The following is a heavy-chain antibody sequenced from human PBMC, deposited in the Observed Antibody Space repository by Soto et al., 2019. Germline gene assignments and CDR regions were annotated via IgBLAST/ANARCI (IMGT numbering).Heavy chain of an antibody. CDR3: ARDIGDYYADWFDP. V-gene: IGHV1-69*04. D-gene: IGHD2-21*02. J-gene: IGHJ5*02. Sequence: SVKVSCKASGGTFSSYTISWVRQAPGQGLEWMGRIIPILGIANYAQKFQGRVTITADKSTSTAYMELSSLRSEDTAVYYCARDIGDYYADWFDPWGQGTLVTVSS. CDR2: IIPILGIA. CDR1: GGTFSSYT.